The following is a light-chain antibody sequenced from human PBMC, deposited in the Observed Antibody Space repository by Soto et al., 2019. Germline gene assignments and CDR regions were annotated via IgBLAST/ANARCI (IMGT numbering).Light chain of an antibody. CDR3: CSYAGSGTFYV. Sequence: QSALTQPASVSGSPGQSITISCTGTSSDVGNYNLVSWYQQHPGKAPKLIISEVNKRPSGVSNRFSGSKSGNTASLTISGLQADDEADYYCCSYAGSGTFYVFGTGTKLTVL. CDR1: SSDVGNYNL. V-gene: IGLV2-23*02. J-gene: IGLJ1*01. CDR2: EVN.